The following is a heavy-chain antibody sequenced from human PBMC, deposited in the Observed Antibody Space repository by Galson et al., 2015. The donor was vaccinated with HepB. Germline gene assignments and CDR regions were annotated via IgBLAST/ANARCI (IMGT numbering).Heavy chain of an antibody. CDR3: ARHSRRGGYCSGGSCYGAFDI. V-gene: IGHV5-51*01. Sequence: QSGAEVKKPGESLKISCKGSGYSFTSYWIGWVRQMPGKGLEWMGIIYPGDSDTRYSPSFQGQVTISADKSISTAYLQWSSLKASDTAMYYCARHSRRGGYCSGGSCYGAFDIWGQGTMVTISS. CDR1: GYSFTSYW. J-gene: IGHJ3*02. D-gene: IGHD2-15*01. CDR2: IYPGDSDT.